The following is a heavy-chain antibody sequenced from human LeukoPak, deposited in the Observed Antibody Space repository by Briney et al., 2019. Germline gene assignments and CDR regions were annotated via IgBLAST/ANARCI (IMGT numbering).Heavy chain of an antibody. J-gene: IGHJ5*02. D-gene: IGHD3-3*01. CDR2: IYYSGST. CDR3: AKQERITIFGVVKANWFDP. Sequence: SETLSLTCTVSGGSISSGGYYWSWIRQHPGKGLEWIGYIYYSGSTYYNPSLKSRVTISVDTSKNQFSLKLSSVTAADTAVYYCAKQERITIFGVVKANWFDPWGQGTLVTASS. V-gene: IGHV4-31*03. CDR1: GGSISSGGYY.